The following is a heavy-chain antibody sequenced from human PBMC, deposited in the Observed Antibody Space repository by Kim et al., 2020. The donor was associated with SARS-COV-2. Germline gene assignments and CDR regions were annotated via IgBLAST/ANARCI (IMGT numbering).Heavy chain of an antibody. D-gene: IGHD1-20*01. Sequence: GGSLRLSCAASGFTVSSNYMSWVRQAPGKGLEWVSVIYSGGSTYYADSVKGRFTISRDNSKNTLYLQMNSLRAEDTAVYYCAREDNQSKYRYGMDVWGQGTTVTVSS. J-gene: IGHJ6*02. CDR3: AREDNQSKYRYGMDV. CDR2: IYSGGST. CDR1: GFTVSSNY. V-gene: IGHV3-53*01.